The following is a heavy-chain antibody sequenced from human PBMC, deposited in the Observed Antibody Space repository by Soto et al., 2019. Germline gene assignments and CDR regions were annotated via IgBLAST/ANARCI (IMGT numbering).Heavy chain of an antibody. Sequence: QITLKESGPTLVKPTQVLTLTCSFSGFSLSTLGAGVGWVRQPPGKALEWLALIYWDDDRQYSPSLKTRLTITKDTSKNQVVLTLPNMDPVDTGTYFCAHTQLTTGANAFDVWGQGKIVTVSS. CDR2: IYWDDDR. V-gene: IGHV2-5*02. D-gene: IGHD1-1*01. CDR3: AHTQLTTGANAFDV. CDR1: GFSLSTLGAG. J-gene: IGHJ3*01.